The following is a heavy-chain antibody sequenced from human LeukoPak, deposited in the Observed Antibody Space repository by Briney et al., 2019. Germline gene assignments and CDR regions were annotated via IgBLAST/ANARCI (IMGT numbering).Heavy chain of an antibody. V-gene: IGHV3-7*04. CDR1: GFTFSNYW. Sequence: PGGSLRLSCLVSGFTFSNYWMSWVRQSPGKGLEWVANIKQGGTEKYYVDSVKGRFTISRDDAKNSLYLQMNSLRAEDTAVYYCARDAPYCYDSTGFSPRYFDYWGQGALVTVSS. J-gene: IGHJ4*02. CDR2: IKQGGTEK. D-gene: IGHD3-22*01. CDR3: ARDAPYCYDSTGFSPRYFDY.